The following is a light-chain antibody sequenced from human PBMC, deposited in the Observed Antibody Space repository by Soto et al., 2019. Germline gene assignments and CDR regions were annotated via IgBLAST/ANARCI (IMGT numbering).Light chain of an antibody. V-gene: IGKV3-20*01. CDR2: GVS. CDR3: QPYGNSRWT. J-gene: IGKJ1*01. CDR1: QSVSSIY. Sequence: EIVLTQSPGTLSLSPGERATLSCRASQSVSSIYLAWYQQKPGQAPRLLIYGVSSRAPGIPERFSGSGSGTEFTPTISRLEPEDFEVYYCQPYGNSRWTLAQGTNVDIK.